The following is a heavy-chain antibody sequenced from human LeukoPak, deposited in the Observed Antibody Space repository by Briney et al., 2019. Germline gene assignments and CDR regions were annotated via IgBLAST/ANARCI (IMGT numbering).Heavy chain of an antibody. J-gene: IGHJ4*02. D-gene: IGHD1-26*01. CDR2: MNPNSGNT. CDR1: GYTFTSYG. V-gene: IGHV1-8*03. CDR3: ARRGELLDYYFDY. Sequence: GASVKVSCKASGYTFTSYGISWVRQAPGQGLEWMGWMNPNSGNTGYAQKFQGRVTITRNTSISTAYMELSSLRSEDTAVYYCARRGELLDYYFDYWGQGTLVTVSS.